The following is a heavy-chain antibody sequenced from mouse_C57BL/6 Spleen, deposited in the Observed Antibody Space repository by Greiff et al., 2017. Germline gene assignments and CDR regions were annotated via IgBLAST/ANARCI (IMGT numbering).Heavy chain of an antibody. CDR2: ISAGGSYT. CDR1: GFTFSSYA. J-gene: IGHJ1*03. Sequence: EVKLVESGGGLVKPGGSLKLSCAASGFTFSSYAMSWVRQTPEKRLEWVATISAGGSYTYYPDNVKGRFTISRDNAKDYLYLQMSHLKSEDTAMYYCAREDGGYFDVWGTGTTVTVSS. CDR3: AREDGGYFDV. V-gene: IGHV5-4*01.